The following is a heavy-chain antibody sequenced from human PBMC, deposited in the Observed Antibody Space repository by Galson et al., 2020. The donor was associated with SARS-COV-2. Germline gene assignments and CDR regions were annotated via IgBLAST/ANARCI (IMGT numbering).Heavy chain of an antibody. D-gene: IGHD3-3*01. CDR2: ISRASHYT. CDR1: GFTFNIYS. J-gene: IGHJ3*01. Sequence: GGSLRLSCAASGFTFNIYSMNWVRQAPGKGLEWVSSISRASHYTYYADSVKGRFTISRDNAKDSLYLEMNSLRAEDTAVYYCARDWRYDAFDVWGQGTMVTVSS. CDR3: ARDWRYDAFDV. V-gene: IGHV3-21*01.